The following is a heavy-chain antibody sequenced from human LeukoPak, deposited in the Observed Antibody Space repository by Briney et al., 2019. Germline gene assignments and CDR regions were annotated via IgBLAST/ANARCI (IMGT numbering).Heavy chain of an antibody. V-gene: IGHV3-53*01. J-gene: IGHJ4*02. CDR3: ARLLPASRHYFDY. D-gene: IGHD6-6*01. CDR1: GLTVSSEY. CDR2: IYGAGAT. Sequence: GGSLRLSCAAYGLTVSSEYLAWVRLAPGKGLEWISVIYGAGATYYADSVEGRITISRDTYNNALYLQMNSLRVEDTAVYHCARLLPASRHYFDYWGRGTPVTVSS.